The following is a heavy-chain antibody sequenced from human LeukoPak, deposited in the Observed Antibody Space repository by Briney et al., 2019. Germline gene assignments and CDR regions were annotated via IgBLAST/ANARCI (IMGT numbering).Heavy chain of an antibody. CDR2: ISSSGSTI. D-gene: IGHD5-12*01. V-gene: IGHV3-48*03. J-gene: IGHJ6*03. CDR1: GFTFSSYE. CDR3: ARDSAIVATDYYYYYMDV. Sequence: PGGSLRLSCAASGFTFSSYEMNWVRQAPGKGLEWVSYISSSGSTIYYADSVKGRFTISRDNAKNSLYLQMNSLRAEDTAVYYCARDSAIVATDYYYYYMDVWAKGPRSPSP.